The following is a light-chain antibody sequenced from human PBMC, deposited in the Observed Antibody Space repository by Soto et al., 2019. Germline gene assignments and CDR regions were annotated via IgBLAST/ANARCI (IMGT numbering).Light chain of an antibody. V-gene: IGKV1D-8*03. CDR2: KAS. Sequence: VILMTQSPSLLSASTGDRVTISCRMSQGISSYLAWYQQKPGKAPKLLIYKASTLKSGVPSRFSGSGSGTEFTLTISSLQPDDFATYYCQHYNSYSEAFGQGTKVDIK. CDR1: QGISSY. CDR3: QHYNSYSEA. J-gene: IGKJ1*01.